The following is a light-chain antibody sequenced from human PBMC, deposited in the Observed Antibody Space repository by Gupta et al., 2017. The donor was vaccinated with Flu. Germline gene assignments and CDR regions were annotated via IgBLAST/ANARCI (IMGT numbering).Light chain of an antibody. V-gene: IGKV1-5*03. J-gene: IGKJ2*01. CDR3: QQCNSYPYT. CDR2: KVS. Sequence: GDRVTITCRTSQGISRWLAWYQQKPGKAPKLLIYKVSTLQSGVPSRFSGAGSGTEFTLTINTLQPDYFAMYYCQQCNSYPYTFGQGTKLEIK. CDR1: QGISRW.